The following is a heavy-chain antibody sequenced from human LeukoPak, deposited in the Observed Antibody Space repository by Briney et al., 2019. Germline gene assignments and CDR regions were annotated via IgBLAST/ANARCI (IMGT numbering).Heavy chain of an antibody. V-gene: IGHV3-21*01. CDR2: ISSSSSYI. CDR3: ARLYSSGWWNAYYYYYGMDV. D-gene: IGHD6-19*01. J-gene: IGHJ6*02. CDR1: GFTFSSYS. Sequence: GGSLRLSCAASGFTFSSYSMNWVRQAPGKGLEWVSSISSSSSYIYYADSVKGRFTISRDNAKNSLYLQMNSLRAEDTAVYYCARLYSSGWWNAYYYYYGMDVWGQGTTVTVSS.